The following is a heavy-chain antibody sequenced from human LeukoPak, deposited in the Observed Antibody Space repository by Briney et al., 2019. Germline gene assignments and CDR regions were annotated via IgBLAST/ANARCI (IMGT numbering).Heavy chain of an antibody. J-gene: IGHJ6*02. CDR2: IYSGGRT. CDR3: ARGNSGSSYVEYYYGMDV. D-gene: IGHD1-26*01. CDR1: GFTVRTHS. Sequence: GGSLRLSCTASGFTVRTHSMSWVRQAPGKGLEWVSVIYSGGRTYYADSVKGRFTISRDNSKNTLYLQMNSLRAEDTAVYYCARGNSGSSYVEYYYGMDVWGQGTTVTVSS. V-gene: IGHV3-53*01.